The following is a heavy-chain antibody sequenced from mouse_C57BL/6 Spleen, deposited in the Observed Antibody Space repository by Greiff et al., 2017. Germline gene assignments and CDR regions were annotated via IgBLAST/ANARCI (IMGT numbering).Heavy chain of an antibody. CDR1: GYTFTSYW. D-gene: IGHD1-1*01. J-gene: IGHJ1*03. V-gene: IGHV1-72*01. CDR2: IDPNSGGT. Sequence: VQLQQSGAELVKPGASVKLSCKASGYTFTSYWMHWVKQRPGRGLEWIGRIDPNSGGTKYNEKFKSKATLTVDKPSSTAYMQLSSLTSEDSAVYYCARFITTVEGYWYFDVWGTGTTVTVSS. CDR3: ARFITTVEGYWYFDV.